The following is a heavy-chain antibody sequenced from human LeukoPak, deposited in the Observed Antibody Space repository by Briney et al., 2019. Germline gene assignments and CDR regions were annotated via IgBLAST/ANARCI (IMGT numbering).Heavy chain of an antibody. CDR3: ARDGRGAESDVRGKSEYLFGRGV. CDR1: GGNFNNYG. Sequence: ASVKVSCKASGGNFNNYGISWVRQAPGQGLEWMGRIVPIFDTINYAQKFQGRLTTSADRSTGTAYMELSSLTFEDTAIYYCARDGRGAESDVRGKSEYLFGRGVCGQGTTVTGSS. V-gene: IGHV1-69*06. D-gene: IGHD1-26*01. CDR2: IVPIFDTI. J-gene: IGHJ6*02.